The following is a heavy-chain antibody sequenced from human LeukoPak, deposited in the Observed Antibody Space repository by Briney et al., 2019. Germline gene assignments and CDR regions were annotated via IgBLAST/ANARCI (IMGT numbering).Heavy chain of an antibody. CDR2: IYYSGST. D-gene: IGHD6-19*01. Sequence: SETLSLTCTVSGGSISSGSYYWSWIRQPTGKGLEWIGYIYYSGSTNYNPSLKSRVTISVDTSKNQFSLKLSSVTAADTAVYYCARDLGSGWYGSGFGFDYWGQGTLVTVSS. J-gene: IGHJ4*02. CDR1: GGSISSGSYY. CDR3: ARDLGSGWYGSGFGFDY. V-gene: IGHV4-61*01.